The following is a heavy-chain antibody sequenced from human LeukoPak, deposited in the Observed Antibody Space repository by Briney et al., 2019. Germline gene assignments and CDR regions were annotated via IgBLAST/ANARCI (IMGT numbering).Heavy chain of an antibody. J-gene: IGHJ6*02. V-gene: IGHV3-74*01. CDR2: INSDGSST. D-gene: IGHD4-17*01. CDR3: ARADYGDYYYGMDV. CDR1: GFTFSSYW. Sequence: GGSLRLSCAASGFTFSSYWMHWVRQAPGKGLVWVSRINSDGSSTSYADSVKGRFTISRDNAKNTLYLQMNSLRAEDTAVYYCARADYGDYYYGMDVWGQGTTVTVSS.